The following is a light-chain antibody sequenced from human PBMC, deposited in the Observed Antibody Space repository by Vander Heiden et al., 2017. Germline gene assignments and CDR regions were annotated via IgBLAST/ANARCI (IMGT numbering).Light chain of an antibody. CDR1: QSVLSSSNNKNY. Sequence: DIVMTQSPDSLAVSLGERATINCKSSQSVLSSSNNKNYLTWFQQKPGQPPKLLIYWASTRESGVPDRFSGSGSGTDFTLTISSPQAEDVAVYYCQQYYNIPRTFGQGTKVEIK. CDR2: WAS. V-gene: IGKV4-1*01. J-gene: IGKJ1*01. CDR3: QQYYNIPRT.